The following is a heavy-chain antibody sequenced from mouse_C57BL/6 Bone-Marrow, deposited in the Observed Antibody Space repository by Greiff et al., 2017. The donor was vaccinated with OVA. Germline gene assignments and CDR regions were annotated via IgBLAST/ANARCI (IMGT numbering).Heavy chain of an antibody. J-gene: IGHJ2*01. D-gene: IGHD2-4*01. V-gene: IGHV1-69*01. Sequence: QVQLQQPGAELVMPGASVKLSCKASGYTFTSYWMHWVKQRPGQGLEWIGEIDPSDSYTNYNQKFKGKSTLTVDKSSSTAYMQLSSLTSEDSAVYYCARCDYDGYWGKGTTLTVSS. CDR1: GYTFTSYW. CDR3: ARCDYDGY. CDR2: IDPSDSYT.